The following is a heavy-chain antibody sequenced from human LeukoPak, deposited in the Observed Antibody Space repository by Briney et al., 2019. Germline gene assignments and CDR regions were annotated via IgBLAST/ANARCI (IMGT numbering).Heavy chain of an antibody. CDR1: GFIFSSYV. V-gene: IGHV3-23*01. CDR3: AKDARDLVGATTIYYYYYYMDV. Sequence: GGSLRLSCEASGFIFSSYVMGWVRQAPGKGLEWVSSISVGGGDTFTADSVKGRFTITRDNSKNTLYLQMNSLRAEDTAVYYCAKDARDLVGATTIYYYYYYMDVWGKGTTVTVSS. CDR2: ISVGGGDT. J-gene: IGHJ6*03. D-gene: IGHD1-26*01.